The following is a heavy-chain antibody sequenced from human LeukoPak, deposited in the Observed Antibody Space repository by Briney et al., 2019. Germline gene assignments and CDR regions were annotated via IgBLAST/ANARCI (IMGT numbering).Heavy chain of an antibody. CDR1: GFTFSDHY. CDR2: ISSSGSTI. D-gene: IGHD5-18*01. V-gene: IGHV3-11*01. CDR3: AREGVRGYSPIDY. Sequence: GGSLRLSCAASGFTFSDHYMSWIRQAPGKGLEWVSYISSSGSTIYYADSVKGRFTISRDNAKNSLYLQMNSLRAEDTAVYYCAREGVRGYSPIDYWGQGTLVTVSS. J-gene: IGHJ4*02.